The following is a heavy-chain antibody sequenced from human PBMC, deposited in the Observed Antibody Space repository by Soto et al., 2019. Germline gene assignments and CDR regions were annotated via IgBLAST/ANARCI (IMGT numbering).Heavy chain of an antibody. Sequence: QVQLVESGGGVVQPGRSLRLSCEGSGYSFKNYAMHWVRQTPGKGLEWVAMTSHNENRQDYKDSVKGRFSISRDNSKNTLYLHLSSLRPEDTAVYYCARVGYGDYLEYWGQGTPVTVSS. CDR2: TSHNENRQ. D-gene: IGHD4-17*01. CDR1: GYSFKNYA. V-gene: IGHV3-30*03. CDR3: ARVGYGDYLEY. J-gene: IGHJ4*02.